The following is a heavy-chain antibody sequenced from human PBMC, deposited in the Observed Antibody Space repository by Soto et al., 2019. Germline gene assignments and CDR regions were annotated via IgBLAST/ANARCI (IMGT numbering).Heavy chain of an antibody. CDR1: GGTFSSYA. D-gene: IGHD2-15*01. CDR3: ARDGGVVAEGYHGMDV. Sequence: SVKVSCKASGGTFSSYAISWVRQAPGQGLEWMGGIIPIFGTANYAQKFQGRVTITADESTSTAYMELSSLRSEDTAVYYCARDGGVVAEGYHGMDVWGQGTTVTVSS. V-gene: IGHV1-69*13. CDR2: IIPIFGTA. J-gene: IGHJ6*02.